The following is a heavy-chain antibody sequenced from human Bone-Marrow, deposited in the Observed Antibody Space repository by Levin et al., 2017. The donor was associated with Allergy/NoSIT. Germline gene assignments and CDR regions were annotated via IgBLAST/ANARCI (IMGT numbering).Heavy chain of an antibody. CDR1: GYSFSDKY. J-gene: IGHJ4*02. D-gene: IGHD3-16*01. CDR3: ARDIEYSSYAGTDY. CDR2: ITPKSGST. V-gene: IGHV1-2*02. Sequence: ASVKVSCKTSGYSFSDKYIHWVRQAPGQGLQWMGWITPKSGSTKYAERFQDRVTMTTDTSITTAYLELSSLRSDDTAVYYCARDIEYSSYAGTDYWGQGTLVTVSS.